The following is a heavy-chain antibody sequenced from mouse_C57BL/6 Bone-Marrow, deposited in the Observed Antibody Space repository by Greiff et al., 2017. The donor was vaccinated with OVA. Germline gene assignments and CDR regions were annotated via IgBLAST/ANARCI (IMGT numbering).Heavy chain of an antibody. V-gene: IGHV5-4*03. Sequence: EVKVVESGGGLVKPGGSLKLSCAASGFTFSSYAMSWVRQTPEKRLEWVATISDGGSYTYYPDNVKGRFTISRDNAKNHLYLQMSHLKSEDTAMYYCARTDGYYPPFDYWGQGTTLTVSS. CDR3: ARTDGYYPPFDY. CDR2: ISDGGSYT. D-gene: IGHD2-3*01. CDR1: GFTFSSYA. J-gene: IGHJ2*01.